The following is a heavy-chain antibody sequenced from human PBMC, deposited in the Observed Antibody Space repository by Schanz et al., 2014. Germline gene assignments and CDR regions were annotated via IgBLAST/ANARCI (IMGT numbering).Heavy chain of an antibody. CDR3: IRGDIMVVPVAHF. J-gene: IGHJ4*02. V-gene: IGHV3-66*02. CDR2: TYSGGST. D-gene: IGHD2-2*01. Sequence: EVQLVESGGGLVQPGGSLRLSCAASGFTVSSNYMSWVRQAPGKGLEWVSITYSGGSTYYADSVKGRFTISRDNSKNTLYLQMNSLRAEDTAVYYCIRGDIMVVPVAHFWGQGILVTVSS. CDR1: GFTVSSNY.